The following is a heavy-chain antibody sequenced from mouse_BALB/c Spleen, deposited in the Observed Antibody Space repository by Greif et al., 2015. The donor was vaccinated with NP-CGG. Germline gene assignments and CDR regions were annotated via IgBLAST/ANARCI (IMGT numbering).Heavy chain of an antibody. CDR3: ARQRDYGAWFAY. D-gene: IGHD2-4*01. CDR2: ISSGGSYT. J-gene: IGHJ3*01. V-gene: IGHV5-9-3*01. CDR1: GFTFSSYA. Sequence: EVKLMESGGGLVKPGGSLKLSCAASGFTFSSYAMSWVRQTPEKRLEWVATISSGGSYTYYPDSVKGRFTISRDNAKNTLYLQMSSLRSEDTAMYYCARQRDYGAWFAYWGQGTLVTVSA.